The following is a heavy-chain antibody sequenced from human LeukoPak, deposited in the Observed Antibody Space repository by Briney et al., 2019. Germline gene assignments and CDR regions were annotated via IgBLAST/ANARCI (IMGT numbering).Heavy chain of an antibody. CDR1: GFTFSSYW. D-gene: IGHD6-13*01. CDR3: ARDTSSRYDY. CDR2: INRDGSST. J-gene: IGHJ4*02. V-gene: IGHV3-74*01. Sequence: GGSLRLSCAASGFTFSSYWMHWVRQAPGKGLVWVSRINRDGSSTTYADSVKGRFTISRDNAKNTLYLQMNSLRAEDTAVYYCARDTSSRYDYWGQGTLVTVSS.